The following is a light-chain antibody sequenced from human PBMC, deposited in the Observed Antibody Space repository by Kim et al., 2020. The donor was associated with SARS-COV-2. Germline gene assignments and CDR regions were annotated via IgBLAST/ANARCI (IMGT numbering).Light chain of an antibody. CDR2: DAS. Sequence: ATLSMSPGESATLSCRASQSVSSYLAWYQQKPGQAPRLLIYDASNRATGIPARFSGSGSGTDFTLTISSLEPEDFAVYYCQQRSNFGGGTKVDIK. CDR3: QQRSN. CDR1: QSVSSY. V-gene: IGKV3-11*01. J-gene: IGKJ4*01.